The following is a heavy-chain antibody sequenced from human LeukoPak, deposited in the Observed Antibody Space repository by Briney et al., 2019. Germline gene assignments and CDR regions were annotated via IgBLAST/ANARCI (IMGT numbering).Heavy chain of an antibody. J-gene: IGHJ3*02. CDR2: INPSGGST. CDR1: GYTFTSYY. V-gene: IGHV1-46*01. CDR3: ARERAVLDAFDI. Sequence: ASVKVSCKASGYTFTSYYMHWVRQAPGQGLEWMGIINPSGGSTSYAQKFQGRVTMTRDTSTSTVYVELSSLRSEDTAVYYCARERAVLDAFDIWGQGTMVTVSS. D-gene: IGHD6-19*01.